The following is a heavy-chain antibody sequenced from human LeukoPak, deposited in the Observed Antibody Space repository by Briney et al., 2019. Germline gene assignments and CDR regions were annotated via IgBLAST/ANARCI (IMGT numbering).Heavy chain of an antibody. CDR1: GYTFTRYA. D-gene: IGHD2-2*01. V-gene: IGHV1-18*01. Sequence: ASVTVSCMASGYTFTRYAISWVRQAPGQGREWVGWIRAHNGETNHAQQLQGRVTMTTDTSTRTAYMELRSLRSKDTAVYYCARAEFICTINTCYASALDSWGQGTLGTVSS. CDR3: ARAEFICTINTCYASALDS. CDR2: IRAHNGET. J-gene: IGHJ4*02.